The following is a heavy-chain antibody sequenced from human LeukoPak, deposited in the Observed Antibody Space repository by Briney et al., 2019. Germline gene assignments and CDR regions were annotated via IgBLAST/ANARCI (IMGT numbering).Heavy chain of an antibody. CDR3: ASPHGGGSASYPFDY. V-gene: IGHV3-23*01. J-gene: IGHJ4*02. CDR1: GFTFSSYA. D-gene: IGHD3-10*01. CDR2: ISGSGAST. Sequence: GGSLRLSCAASGFTFSSYAMSWVRQAPGKGLEWVSTISGSGASTDYADSVKGRFTISRDNSKNTLYLQMNSLRAEDTAVYYCASPHGGGSASYPFDYWGQGTLVTVSS.